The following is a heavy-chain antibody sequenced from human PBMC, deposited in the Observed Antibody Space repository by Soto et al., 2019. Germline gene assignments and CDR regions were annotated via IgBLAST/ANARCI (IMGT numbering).Heavy chain of an antibody. CDR1: GFSVSSNY. CDR3: ARHYYGSGSYAYYFDY. J-gene: IGHJ4*02. Sequence: GGSPRLSCAASGFSVSSNYMSWVRQAPGKGLEWVSVIYSGGSTYYADSVKGRFTISRDNSKNTLYLQMNSLRAEDTAVYYCARHYYGSGSYAYYFDYWGQGTLVTVS. CDR2: IYSGGST. V-gene: IGHV3-66*04. D-gene: IGHD3-10*01.